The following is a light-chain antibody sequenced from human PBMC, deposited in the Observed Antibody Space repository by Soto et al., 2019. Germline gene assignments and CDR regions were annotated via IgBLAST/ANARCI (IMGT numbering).Light chain of an antibody. Sequence: QSALTQPASVSGSPGQSITISCTGTSCDVGGYNYVSWYQQHPGKAPKLMIYDVSNRPSGVSNRFSGSKSGNTASLTISGPQAEDEADYYCSSYTSSSTVVFGGGTKLTVL. CDR1: SCDVGGYNY. J-gene: IGLJ2*01. CDR2: DVS. CDR3: SSYTSSSTVV. V-gene: IGLV2-14*01.